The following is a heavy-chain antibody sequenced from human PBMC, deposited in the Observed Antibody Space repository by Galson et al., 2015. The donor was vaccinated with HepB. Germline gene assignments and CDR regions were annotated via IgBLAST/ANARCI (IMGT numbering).Heavy chain of an antibody. CDR1: GFTFSSYG. CDR2: ISYDGHTK. Sequence: SLRLSCAASGFTFSSYGMHWVRQAPGKGLEWVAVISYDGHTKDYVDSVKGRFTISRDNSNNTLYLQMNSLRADDTAVYYCAKDDAWNYGLDVWGQGTTVTVSS. V-gene: IGHV3-30*18. J-gene: IGHJ6*02. CDR3: AKDDAWNYGLDV.